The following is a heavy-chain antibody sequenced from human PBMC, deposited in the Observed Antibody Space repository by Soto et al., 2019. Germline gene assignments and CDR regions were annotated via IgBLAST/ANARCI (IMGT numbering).Heavy chain of an antibody. D-gene: IGHD5-18*01. CDR2: IDYTGNT. Sequence: SETLSVTCTFSGGSISISSYYWGCIRQPPGKGLEWIASIDYTGNTFYNPSLTSRVTISVDTSKNQFSLKVTSVTAADTAVYYCARINKGYGTDSWGQGTMVTVSS. CDR1: GGSISISSYY. CDR3: ARINKGYGTDS. V-gene: IGHV4-39*01. J-gene: IGHJ4*02.